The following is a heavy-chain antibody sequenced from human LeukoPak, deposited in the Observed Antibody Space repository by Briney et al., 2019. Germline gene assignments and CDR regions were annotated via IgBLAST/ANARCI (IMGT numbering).Heavy chain of an antibody. CDR1: GGSISSYY. V-gene: IGHV4-59*12. CDR3: ARRRGRYGDAFDI. Sequence: SETLSLTCTVSGGSISSYYWSWIRQPPGKGLEWIGYIYYSGSTNYNPSLKSRVTISVDTSKNQFSLKLNSVTAADTAVYFCARRRGRYGDAFDIWGQGTMVTVSS. D-gene: IGHD1-26*01. CDR2: IYYSGST. J-gene: IGHJ3*02.